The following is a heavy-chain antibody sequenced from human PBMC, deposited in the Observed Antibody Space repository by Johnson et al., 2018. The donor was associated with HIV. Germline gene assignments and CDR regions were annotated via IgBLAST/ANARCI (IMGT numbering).Heavy chain of an antibody. CDR1: GFTFSSYA. Sequence: QVQLVESGGGVVQPGRSLRLSCAASGFTFSSYAMHWVRQAPGKGLEWVSVIYSGGSTYYADSVKGRFTISRDNSKNTLYLQMNSLRAEDTAVYYCATSMGATALAFDIWAKGQWSPSLQ. CDR3: ATSMGATALAFDI. CDR2: IYSGGST. V-gene: IGHV3-NL1*01. J-gene: IGHJ3*02. D-gene: IGHD1-26*01.